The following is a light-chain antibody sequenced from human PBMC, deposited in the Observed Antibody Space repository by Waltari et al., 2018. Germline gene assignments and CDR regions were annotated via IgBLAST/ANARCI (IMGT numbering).Light chain of an antibody. Sequence: DVQVTQSPSTLSASVGDRGTITCRTSQSIYSFLAWYQQRPGRAPKLLIYKASTLQSGVPSRFSGSQSGTEFTLTINSLQPDDFATYYCQQYNTFWTFGQGTKVEI. V-gene: IGKV1-5*03. CDR3: QQYNTFWT. CDR1: QSIYSF. J-gene: IGKJ1*01. CDR2: KAS.